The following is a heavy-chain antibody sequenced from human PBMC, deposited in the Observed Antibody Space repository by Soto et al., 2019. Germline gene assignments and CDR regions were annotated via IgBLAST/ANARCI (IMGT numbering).Heavy chain of an antibody. CDR2: ISWNSGSI. V-gene: IGHV3-9*01. CDR1: GFTFDDYA. Sequence: SLRLSCAASGFTFDDYAMHWVRQAPGKGLEWVSGISWNSGSIGYADSVKGRFTISRDNAKNSLYLQMNSLRAEDTALYYCAKDKSSGYNYYYYGMDVWGQGTTVTVSS. CDR3: AKDKSSGYNYYYYGMDV. D-gene: IGHD3-10*01. J-gene: IGHJ6*02.